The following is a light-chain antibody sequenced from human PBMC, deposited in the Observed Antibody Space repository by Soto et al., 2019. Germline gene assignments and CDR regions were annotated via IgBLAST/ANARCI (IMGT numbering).Light chain of an antibody. CDR1: QSLSSSY. CDR2: GAS. V-gene: IGKV3-20*01. J-gene: IGKJ1*01. CDR3: QQYGSSPQT. Sequence: EIVLTQSPGTLSLSPGERATLSCRASQSLSSSYLAWYQQKPGQAPRLVIYGASTRAPGIPDRFSGSVSGTDFTLTISGLDPEDFAVYYCQQYGSSPQTFGQGTKVEIK.